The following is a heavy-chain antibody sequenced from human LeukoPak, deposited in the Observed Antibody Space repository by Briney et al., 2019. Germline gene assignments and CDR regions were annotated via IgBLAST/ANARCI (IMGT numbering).Heavy chain of an antibody. CDR1: GYTFNFYD. V-gene: IGHV1-8*03. Sequence: ASVKVSCKASGYTFNFYDIHWVRQAAGQGLEWMGWMNPNSGNTGYAQKFQGRVTITRNTSISTAYMELSSLRSEDTAVYYCARVPTADDAFDIWGQGTMVTVSS. CDR2: MNPNSGNT. D-gene: IGHD2-21*02. CDR3: ARVPTADDAFDI. J-gene: IGHJ3*02.